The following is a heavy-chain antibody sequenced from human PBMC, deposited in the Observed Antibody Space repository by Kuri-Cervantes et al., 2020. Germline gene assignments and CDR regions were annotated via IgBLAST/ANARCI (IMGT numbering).Heavy chain of an antibody. V-gene: IGHV4-59*12. J-gene: IGHJ3*02. CDR2: IYYSGST. CDR1: GGSISSYY. D-gene: IGHD2/OR15-2a*01. Sequence: SETLSLTCTVSGGSISSYYWSWIRQPPGKGLEWIGYIYYSGSTNYNPSLKSRVTISVDTSKNQFPLKLSSVTAADTAVYYCARINKRDRTTPRTTLGIKDAFDIWGQGTMVTVSS. CDR3: ARINKRDRTTPRTTLGIKDAFDI.